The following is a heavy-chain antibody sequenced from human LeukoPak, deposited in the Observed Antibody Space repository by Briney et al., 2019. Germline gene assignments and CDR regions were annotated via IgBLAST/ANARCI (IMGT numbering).Heavy chain of an antibody. V-gene: IGHV3-7*01. J-gene: IGHJ4*02. CDR2: IKHDGSET. D-gene: IGHD2-15*01. CDR1: GFTVSSNY. CDR3: ARDFAAAVG. Sequence: GGSLRLSCAASGFTVSSNYMSWVRQAPGKGLEWVANIKHDGSETHYVDSVRGRFIVSRDNAKNSVFLQMNSLRVEDTGIYYCARDFAAAVGWGQGTLVTVSS.